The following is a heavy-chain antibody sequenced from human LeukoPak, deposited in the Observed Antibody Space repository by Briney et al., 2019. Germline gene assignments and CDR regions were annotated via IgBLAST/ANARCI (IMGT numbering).Heavy chain of an antibody. CDR3: ARGRDGYNLGFDY. Sequence: PSETLSLTCAVYGGSFSGYYWSWIRQPPEKGLEWIAYIYYSGSTDYSPSLKSRVTISVDTSKNQFSLKLSSVTAADTAVYYCARGRDGYNLGFDYWGQGTLVTVSS. D-gene: IGHD5-24*01. J-gene: IGHJ4*02. V-gene: IGHV4-59*01. CDR2: IYYSGST. CDR1: GGSFSGYY.